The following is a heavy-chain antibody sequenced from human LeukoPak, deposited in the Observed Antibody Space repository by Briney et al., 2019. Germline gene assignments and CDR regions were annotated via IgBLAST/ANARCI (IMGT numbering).Heavy chain of an antibody. CDR1: GFTVSSNY. CDR2: IYSGGST. D-gene: IGHD3-3*01. CDR3: ARDPTIYYGMDV. Sequence: GGSLRLSCAASGFTVSSNYMSWVRQAPGKGLEWVSVIYSGGSTYYADSVKGRFTISRDNSKNTLYLQMNSLRAEDTAVYYCARDPTIYYGMDVWGQGTTVTVSS. V-gene: IGHV3-66*01. J-gene: IGHJ6*02.